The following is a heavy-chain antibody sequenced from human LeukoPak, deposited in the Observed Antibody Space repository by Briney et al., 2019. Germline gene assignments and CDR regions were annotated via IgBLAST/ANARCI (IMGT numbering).Heavy chain of an antibody. CDR1: GGSISGYY. CDR2: IYYNGIS. V-gene: IGHV4-59*01. D-gene: IGHD1-20*01. Sequence: SETLSLTCTVSGGSISGYYWSWIRQPPGKGLEWIAYIYYNGISNYNPSLKSRVIISVDSSKNQFSLKLTSVTAADTAVYYCAKILTRTGPTIDVWGQGTTVTVSS. CDR3: AKILTRTGPTIDV. J-gene: IGHJ6*02.